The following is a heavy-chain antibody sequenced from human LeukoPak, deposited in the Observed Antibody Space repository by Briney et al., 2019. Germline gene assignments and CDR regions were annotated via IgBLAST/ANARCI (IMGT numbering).Heavy chain of an antibody. Sequence: SQTLSLTCTVSGGSISSGNYYWSWIRQPAGKGLEWIGHIYTSGSTNYNPSLKSRVTISVDASKNQFSLKLSSVTAADTAVYYCAREGYDSLWGQGTLVTVSS. V-gene: IGHV4-61*09. J-gene: IGHJ4*02. CDR2: IYTSGST. CDR3: AREGYDSL. CDR1: GGSISSGNYY. D-gene: IGHD3-3*01.